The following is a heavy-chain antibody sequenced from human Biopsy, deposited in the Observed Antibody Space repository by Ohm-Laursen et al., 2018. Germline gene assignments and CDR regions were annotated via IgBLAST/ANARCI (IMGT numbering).Heavy chain of an antibody. CDR3: ARLGSGDYFPTFFDF. D-gene: IGHD5-12*01. V-gene: IGHV4-59*07. CDR1: GGSMTGYE. CDR2: IYYSVMT. Sequence: SDTLSLTCSVSGGSMTGYEWSWIRRPPGKGLEWIGHIYYSVMTNYNPSLQSRVSISVDTSRNQVSLTLSSVTAADTAVYYCARLGSGDYFPTFFDFWGQGALVTVSS. J-gene: IGHJ4*02.